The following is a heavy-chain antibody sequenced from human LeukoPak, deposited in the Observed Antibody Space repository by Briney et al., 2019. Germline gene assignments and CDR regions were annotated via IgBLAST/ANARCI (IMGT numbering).Heavy chain of an antibody. CDR1: GGSISSYY. J-gene: IGHJ5*02. Sequence: SETLSLTCTVSGGSISSYYWTWIRQPPGKGLDWIAYIYYSGRTNYNPSLKSRVTISVDTSKNQFSLKLSSVTAADTAVYYCARHKYSSGWGSFFDPWGQGTLVTVSS. CDR3: ARHKYSSGWGSFFDP. CDR2: IYYSGRT. D-gene: IGHD6-19*01. V-gene: IGHV4-59*08.